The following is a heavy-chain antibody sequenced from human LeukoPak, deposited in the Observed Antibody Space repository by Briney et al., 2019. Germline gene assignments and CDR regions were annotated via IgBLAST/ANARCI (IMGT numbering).Heavy chain of an antibody. V-gene: IGHV2-5*02. D-gene: IGHD4-17*01. CDR2: IYWDDDK. CDR1: GFSLSTSGVG. CDR3: AHGPYGDYEVGYFDY. J-gene: IGHJ4*02. Sequence: SGPTLVNPTQTLTLTCTFSGFSLSTSGVGVGWIRQPPGKALEWLALIYWDDDKRCSPSLKSRLTITKDTSKNQVVLTMTNMDPVDTATYYCAHGPYGDYEVGYFDYWGQGTLVTVSS.